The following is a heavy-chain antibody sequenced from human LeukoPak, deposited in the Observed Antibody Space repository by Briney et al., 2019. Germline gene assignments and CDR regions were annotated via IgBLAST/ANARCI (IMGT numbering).Heavy chain of an antibody. J-gene: IGHJ4*02. V-gene: IGHV3-11*01. CDR3: ASPGPIGQMAFDY. D-gene: IGHD5-24*01. CDR1: GFNFKDAW. CDR2: ISSSGSTI. Sequence: GGSLRLSCATSGFNFKDAWLSWVRQAPGKGLEWVSYISSSGSTIYYADSVKGRFTISRDNAKNSLYLQMNSLRAEDTALYYCASPGPIGQMAFDYWGQGSLVTVSS.